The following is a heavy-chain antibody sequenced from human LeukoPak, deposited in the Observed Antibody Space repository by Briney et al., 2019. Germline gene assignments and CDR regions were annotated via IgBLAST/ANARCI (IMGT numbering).Heavy chain of an antibody. J-gene: IGHJ3*02. CDR1: GFTFSSYG. CDR3: ARDFPRVGATVPTFDI. V-gene: IGHV3-33*01. D-gene: IGHD1-26*01. CDR2: IWYDGSNK. Sequence: GGSLRLSCAASGFTFSSYGMHWVRQAPGKGLEWVAVIWYDGSNKYYADSVKGRFTISRDNSKNTLYLQMNSLRAEDTAVYYCARDFPRVGATVPTFDIWGQGTMVTVSS.